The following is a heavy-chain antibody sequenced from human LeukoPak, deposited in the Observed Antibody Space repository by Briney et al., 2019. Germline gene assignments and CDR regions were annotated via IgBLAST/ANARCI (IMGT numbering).Heavy chain of an antibody. CDR1: GFTFSTYW. Sequence: GGSLRLSCVGSGFTFSTYWMNWARQAPGKGLEWVANIKQDGSEKYYVDSVKGRFTISRDNAKNSLYLQVNSLRAEDTAVYYCARALFMRRIQLWSGFGMDVWGQGTTVTVSS. D-gene: IGHD5-18*01. CDR3: ARALFMRRIQLWSGFGMDV. V-gene: IGHV3-7*01. CDR2: IKQDGSEK. J-gene: IGHJ6*02.